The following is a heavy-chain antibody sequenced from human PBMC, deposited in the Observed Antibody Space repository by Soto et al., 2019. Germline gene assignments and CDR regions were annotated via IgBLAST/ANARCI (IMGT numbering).Heavy chain of an antibody. V-gene: IGHV3-43*01. J-gene: IGHJ6*02. D-gene: IGHD1-1*01. CDR3: AKDISPRHGTTCYYYGMDV. CDR1: GFTFDDYT. Sequence: GGSLRLSCAASGFTFDDYTMHWVRQAPGKGLEWVSLISWDGGSTYYADSVKGRFTISRDNSKNSLYLQMNSLRTEDTALYYCAKDISPRHGTTCYYYGMDVWGQGTTVTVSS. CDR2: ISWDGGST.